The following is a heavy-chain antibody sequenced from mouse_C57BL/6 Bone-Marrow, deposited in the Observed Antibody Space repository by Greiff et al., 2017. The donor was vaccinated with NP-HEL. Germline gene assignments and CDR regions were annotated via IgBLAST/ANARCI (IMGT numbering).Heavy chain of an antibody. J-gene: IGHJ1*03. V-gene: IGHV14-1*01. CDR2: IDPEDGDT. D-gene: IGHD1-1*01. CDR3: TPYYYGSSSWYFDV. Sequence: EVQLQQSGAELVRPGASVKLSCTASGFNIKDYYMHWVKQRPEQGLEWIGRIDPEDGDTEYAPKFQGKATMTADTSSNTAYLQLSSLTSEDTAVYYCTPYYYGSSSWYFDVWGTGTTVTVSS. CDR1: GFNIKDYY.